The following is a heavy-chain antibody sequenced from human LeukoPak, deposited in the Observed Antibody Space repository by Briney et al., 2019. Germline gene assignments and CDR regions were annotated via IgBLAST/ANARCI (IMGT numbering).Heavy chain of an antibody. CDR2: ISYDGSNK. Sequence: GRSLRLSCAASGFTFSSYGMHWVRQAPGKGLEWVAVISYDGSNKYYADSVKGRFTISRDNSKNTLYLQMNSLRAEDTAVYYCAKGTYYYGATESTGSWYFNLWGRGTLVTVSS. D-gene: IGHD3-10*01. J-gene: IGHJ2*01. CDR1: GFTFSSYG. CDR3: AKGTYYYGATESTGSWYFNL. V-gene: IGHV3-30*18.